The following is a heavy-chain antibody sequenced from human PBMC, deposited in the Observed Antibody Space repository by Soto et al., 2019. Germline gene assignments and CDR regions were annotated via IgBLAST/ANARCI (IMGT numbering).Heavy chain of an antibody. D-gene: IGHD2-15*01. Sequence: PGESLKISWKGSGYSFIDYWIGWVRQMPGKGLEWMGITYPGDSDTRYSPSFQGPVTISADKSISTAYLQWSSLKASDTAMYYCARIYLGYCSGGSCYGWHYWGQGTLVTVSS. J-gene: IGHJ4*02. V-gene: IGHV5-51*01. CDR1: GYSFIDYW. CDR3: ARIYLGYCSGGSCYGWHY. CDR2: TYPGDSDT.